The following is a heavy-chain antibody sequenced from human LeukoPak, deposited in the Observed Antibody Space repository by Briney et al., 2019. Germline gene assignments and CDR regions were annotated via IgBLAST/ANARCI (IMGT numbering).Heavy chain of an antibody. CDR1: GXSISSYY. CDR2: IYYTGST. Sequence: PSETLSLTCTVSGXSISSYYGGWLRQPPGKGLEWMGYIYYTGSTGYNPSLKSRVTISVDASKSQFSLKLTSVTAADTAVYYCARDNWNYPGGYWGQGTLVTVSS. CDR3: ARDNWNYPGGY. D-gene: IGHD1-7*01. J-gene: IGHJ4*02. V-gene: IGHV4-59*01.